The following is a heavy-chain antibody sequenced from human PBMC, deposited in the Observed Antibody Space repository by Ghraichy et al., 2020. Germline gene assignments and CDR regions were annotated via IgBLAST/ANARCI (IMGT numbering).Heavy chain of an antibody. J-gene: IGHJ4*02. CDR3: VRSSSSWYHDY. V-gene: IGHV4-39*01. Sequence: ESLNISCNVSGGSIRSTSSYWGWIRQPPGKGLEWIGNMFYSGKTYYSPSLESRVTMSVDTSKNQLSLKLTSVTAADTAVYFCVRSSSSWYHDYWGQGTLVSVSS. D-gene: IGHD6-13*01. CDR1: GGSIRSTSSY. CDR2: MFYSGKT.